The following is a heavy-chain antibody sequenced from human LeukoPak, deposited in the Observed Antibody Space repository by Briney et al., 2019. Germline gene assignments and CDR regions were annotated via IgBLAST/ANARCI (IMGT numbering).Heavy chain of an antibody. D-gene: IGHD6-13*01. CDR2: IIPIFGTA. Sequence: SVKVSCKASGGTFSSYAISWVRQAPGQGLEWMGGIIPIFGTAHYAQKFQGRVTITTDESTSTAYMELSSLRSEDTAVYYCARDQSLAAQRGWFDPWGQGTLVTVSS. CDR1: GGTFSSYA. V-gene: IGHV1-69*05. CDR3: ARDQSLAAQRGWFDP. J-gene: IGHJ5*02.